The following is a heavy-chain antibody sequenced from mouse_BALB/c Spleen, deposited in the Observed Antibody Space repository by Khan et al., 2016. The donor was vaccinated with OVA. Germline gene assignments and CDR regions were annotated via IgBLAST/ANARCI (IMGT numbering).Heavy chain of an antibody. V-gene: IGHV5-6-3*01. J-gene: IGHJ4*01. CDR2: ST. Sequence: STYYPDSVQGRFTISRDNAKNTLYMHMSSVKSEDTAMYYCARGYAMDYWGQGATVTVSS. CDR3: ARGYAMDY.